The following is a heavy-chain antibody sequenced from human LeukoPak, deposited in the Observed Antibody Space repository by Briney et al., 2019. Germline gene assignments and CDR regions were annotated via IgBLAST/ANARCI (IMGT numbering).Heavy chain of an antibody. J-gene: IGHJ5*02. CDR1: GFTFRNAW. CDR2: TKSKTDGGTA. CDR3: TTVAVDGFAP. V-gene: IGHV3-15*01. Sequence: GGSLRLSCAASGFTFRNAWRRWGPQAPGKGLEWGGRTKSKTDGGTADYAVRVKGRFTLSRDDSKNTLYLQMNSLKTEDTALYSCTTVAVDGFAPWGPGTLVTVSS.